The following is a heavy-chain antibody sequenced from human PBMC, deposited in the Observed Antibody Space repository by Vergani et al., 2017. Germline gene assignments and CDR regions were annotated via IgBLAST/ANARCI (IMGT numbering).Heavy chain of an antibody. D-gene: IGHD3-16*01. Sequence: QVQLVESGGGVVQPGTSLRLSCEASGFKFSQFGMHWVRQGPGKGLEWVAFISYDGSKTQYADSEKGRVTISRDNSKNTVGLEMSSLRVDDTATYYCARDVWDCSGISCFLRAGESYYMDVWGQGTTVTVSS. CDR1: GFKFSQFG. J-gene: IGHJ6*03. CDR3: ARDVWDCSGISCFLRAGESYYMDV. CDR2: ISYDGSKT. V-gene: IGHV3-33*05.